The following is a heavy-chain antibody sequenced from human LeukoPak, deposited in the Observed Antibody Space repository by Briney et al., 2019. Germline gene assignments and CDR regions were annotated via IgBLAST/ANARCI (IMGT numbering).Heavy chain of an antibody. CDR1: GGSISSSSYY. J-gene: IGHJ4*02. CDR2: IYYSGST. Sequence: PSETLSLTCTVSGGSISSSSYYWGWIRQPPGKGLEWIGSIYYSGSTYYNPSLKSRVTISVYTSKNQFSLKLSSVTAADTAVYNCARKGGLRAVAGTRVDYWRQGTLVTVSS. CDR3: ARKGGLRAVAGTRVDY. D-gene: IGHD6-19*01. V-gene: IGHV4-39*01.